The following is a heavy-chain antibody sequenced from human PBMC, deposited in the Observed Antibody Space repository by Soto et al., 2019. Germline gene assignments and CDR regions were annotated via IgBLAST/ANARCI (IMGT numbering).Heavy chain of an antibody. CDR3: ARGQLLANIKVPIEY. V-gene: IGHV1-18*04. CDR2: NNGYNGKT. CDR1: DYTFSTYG. Sequence: GASVKVSCKVFDYTFSTYGVGWVRQQPGQGLEWMRSNNGYNGKTNYAQNCHGRVTLTTDTSTSNAHMELRSLRSDDTAVYYFARGQLLANIKVPIEYWGQGTLVT. D-gene: IGHD1-20*01. J-gene: IGHJ4*02.